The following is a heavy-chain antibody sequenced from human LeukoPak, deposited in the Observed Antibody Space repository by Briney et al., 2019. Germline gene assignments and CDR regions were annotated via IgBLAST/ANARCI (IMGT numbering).Heavy chain of an antibody. J-gene: IGHJ6*02. D-gene: IGHD3-22*01. CDR1: GFTFSSYG. Sequence: GGSLRLSCAASGFTFSSYGMHWVRQAPGKGLEWVAVISYDGSNKYYADSVKGRFTISRDNSKNTLYLQMNSLSAEDTAVYYCAKDYYDSSGYYNYGMDVWGQGTTVTVSS. V-gene: IGHV3-30*18. CDR2: ISYDGSNK. CDR3: AKDYYDSSGYYNYGMDV.